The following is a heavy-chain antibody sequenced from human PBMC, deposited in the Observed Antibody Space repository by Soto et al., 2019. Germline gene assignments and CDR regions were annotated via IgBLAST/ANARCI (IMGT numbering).Heavy chain of an antibody. V-gene: IGHV3-23*01. J-gene: IGHJ4*02. CDR1: GFTFSSYA. D-gene: IGHD3-3*01. Sequence: EVQLLESGGGLVQPGGSLRLSCAASGFTFSSYAMSWVRQAPGKGLEWVSAISGSGGSTYYADSVKGRFTISRDNSKNTLYLQMNSLRAEDTAVYYCAKEEESNVFRLLGSGYYCFDYWGQGTLVTVSS. CDR2: ISGSGGST. CDR3: AKEEESNVFRLLGSGYYCFDY.